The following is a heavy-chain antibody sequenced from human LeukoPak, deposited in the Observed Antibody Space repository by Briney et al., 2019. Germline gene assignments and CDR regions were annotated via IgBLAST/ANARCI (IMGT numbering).Heavy chain of an antibody. CDR2: IRSDGSDK. CDR1: GVTFSAYG. J-gene: IGHJ4*02. Sequence: GGSLRLSCAASGVTFSAYGMRWVRQAPGKGLEWVAFIRSDGSDKQYGDSVKGRFTISRDNSKNTLFLQMNSLRAEDTAVYYCAKTYSNSWYFDYWGQGTLVTVSS. CDR3: AKTYSNSWYFDY. D-gene: IGHD6-13*01. V-gene: IGHV3-30*02.